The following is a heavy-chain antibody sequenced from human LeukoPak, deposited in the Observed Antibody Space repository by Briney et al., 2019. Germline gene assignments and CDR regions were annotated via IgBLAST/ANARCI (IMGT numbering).Heavy chain of an antibody. Sequence: GGSLRLSCAASGFTFSSYAMSWVRQAPGKGLEWVSAISGSGGSTYYADSVKGRFTISRDNSKNTLYLQLNSLRAEDPAVYYCAKDRVRRITIIVVVHPPGAFDIWGQGTMVTVSS. CDR2: ISGSGGST. V-gene: IGHV3-23*01. CDR3: AKDRVRRITIIVVVHPPGAFDI. J-gene: IGHJ3*02. D-gene: IGHD3-22*01. CDR1: GFTFSSYA.